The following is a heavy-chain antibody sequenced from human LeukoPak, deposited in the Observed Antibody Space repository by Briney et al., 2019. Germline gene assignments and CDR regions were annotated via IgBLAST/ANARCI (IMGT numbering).Heavy chain of an antibody. J-gene: IGHJ4*02. Sequence: ASVKVSCKASGYTFTRYGISWVRQAPGQGLEWMGWIGAYNGNTEYAQKLQGRVTMTTDTSTSTAYMELRSLRSDDTAVYYCAREWYSSAWYPFDYWGQGTLVTVSS. V-gene: IGHV1-18*01. CDR2: IGAYNGNT. CDR1: GYTFTRYG. D-gene: IGHD6-19*01. CDR3: AREWYSSAWYPFDY.